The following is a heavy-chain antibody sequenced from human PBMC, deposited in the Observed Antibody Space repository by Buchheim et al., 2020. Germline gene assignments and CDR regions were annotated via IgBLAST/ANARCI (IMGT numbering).Heavy chain of an antibody. CDR3: AKGRGTTGTLFDY. J-gene: IGHJ4*02. CDR2: ISGGGSSP. CDR1: GFTFSRCG. Sequence: EVQLLESGGGLVQPGGSLRLSCEASGFTFSRCGMSWVRQAPGKGLEWVSTISGGGSSPSYADSMKGRLKILRDHSKNPLYMQMSGLRAEDTAIYYCAKGRGTTGTLFDYWGQGTL. V-gene: IGHV3-23*01. D-gene: IGHD4-17*01.